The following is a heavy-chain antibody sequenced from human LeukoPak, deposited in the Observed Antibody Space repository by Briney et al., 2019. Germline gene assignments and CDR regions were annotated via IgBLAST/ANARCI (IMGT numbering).Heavy chain of an antibody. J-gene: IGHJ3*02. Sequence: PGGSLRLSCAASGFTFSTFAMIWVRQPPGKGLEWVSSIFPSGGEIHYADSVRGRFTISRDNSKSTLYLQMNSLRAEDTAVYYCARERVYYDSSGYYFRDAFDIWGQGTMVTVSS. CDR3: ARERVYYDSSGYYFRDAFDI. CDR1: GFTFSTFA. D-gene: IGHD3-22*01. CDR2: IFPSGGEI. V-gene: IGHV3-23*01.